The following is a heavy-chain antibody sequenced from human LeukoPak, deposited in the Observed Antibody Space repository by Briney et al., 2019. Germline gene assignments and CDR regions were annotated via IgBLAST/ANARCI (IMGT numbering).Heavy chain of an antibody. CDR3: AREVGQPNWFDP. V-gene: IGHV3-20*04. J-gene: IGHJ5*02. D-gene: IGHD1-26*01. Sequence: PGGSLRLSCAASGFTFDDYGMSWARQAPGKGLEWVSGINWNGGSTGYADSVKGRFTISRDNATNSLYLQMNSLRAEDTALYYCAREVGQPNWFDPWGQGTLVTVSS. CDR1: GFTFDDYG. CDR2: INWNGGST.